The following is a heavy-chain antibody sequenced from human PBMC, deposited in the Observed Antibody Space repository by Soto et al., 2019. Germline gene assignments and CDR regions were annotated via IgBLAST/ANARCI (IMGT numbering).Heavy chain of an antibody. V-gene: IGHV3-7*01. CDR2: IKQDGSKK. CDR1: GFTFSSYW. Sequence: PGGSLRLSCAASGFTFSSYWMTWVRQAPGKGLEWVANIKQDGSKKYYVDSVKGRFTISRDNAKNSLYLQVNSLRAEDTAVYYSAREWELRSAVVDYWGQGTLVTVSS. J-gene: IGHJ4*02. D-gene: IGHD1-26*01. CDR3: AREWELRSAVVDY.